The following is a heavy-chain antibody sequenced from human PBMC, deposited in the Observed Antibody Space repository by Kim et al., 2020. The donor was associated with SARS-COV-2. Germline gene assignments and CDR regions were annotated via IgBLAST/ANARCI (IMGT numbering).Heavy chain of an antibody. J-gene: IGHJ6*02. CDR3: AKGAYYYDSNTLDYYYYYGMDV. Sequence: GGSLRLSCAASGFSFSSYAMSWVRQAPGKGLEWVSGISGSGGSTYFADSVKGRFIISRDNFKNTLYLQMNSLRAEDTAVYYCAKGAYYYDSNTLDYYYYYGMDVWGQGTTVTVSS. CDR1: GFSFSSYA. V-gene: IGHV3-23*01. D-gene: IGHD3-22*01. CDR2: ISGSGGST.